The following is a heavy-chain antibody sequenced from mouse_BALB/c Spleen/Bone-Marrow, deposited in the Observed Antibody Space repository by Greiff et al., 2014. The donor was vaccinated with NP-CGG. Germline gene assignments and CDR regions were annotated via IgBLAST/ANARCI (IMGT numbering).Heavy chain of an antibody. CDR2: IYPGDGDT. V-gene: IGHV1-87*01. D-gene: IGHD1-2*01. CDR3: ARGDTATWFAY. J-gene: IGHJ3*01. Sequence: VQLQESGAELARPGASVKLSCKASGYTFTSYWMQWVKQRPGQGLEWIGAIYPGDGDTRYTQKFKGKATLTADKSSSTAYMQLSSLASEDSAVYYCARGDTATWFAYWGQGTLVTVPA. CDR1: GYTFTSYW.